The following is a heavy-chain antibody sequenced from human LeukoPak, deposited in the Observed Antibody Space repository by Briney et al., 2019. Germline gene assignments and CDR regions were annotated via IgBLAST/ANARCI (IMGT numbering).Heavy chain of an antibody. D-gene: IGHD2-15*01. Sequence: GASVKVSCKASGYTFTSYGISWVRQAPGQGLEWMGWINPNSGNRGYAQKFQGRVTITRNTSISTAYMELSSLRSEDTAVYYCARVDGSPDYWGQGTLVTVSS. V-gene: IGHV1-8*03. CDR1: GYTFTSYG. J-gene: IGHJ4*02. CDR2: INPNSGNR. CDR3: ARVDGSPDY.